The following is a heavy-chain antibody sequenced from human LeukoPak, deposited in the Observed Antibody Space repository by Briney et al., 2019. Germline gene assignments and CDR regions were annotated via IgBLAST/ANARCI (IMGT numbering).Heavy chain of an antibody. CDR3: VKDLRWDHPGFDP. J-gene: IGHJ5*02. D-gene: IGHD4-23*01. V-gene: IGHV1-46*01. CDR1: GYAFMSYY. Sequence: ASVKVSCKASGYAFMSYYMHWVRQAPGQGLEWMGIINPGGGSTSSAQKFQDRITMTRDTSTGTFYMELSSLRSEDTALYYCVKDLRWDHPGFDPWGQGTLVTVSS. CDR2: INPGGGST.